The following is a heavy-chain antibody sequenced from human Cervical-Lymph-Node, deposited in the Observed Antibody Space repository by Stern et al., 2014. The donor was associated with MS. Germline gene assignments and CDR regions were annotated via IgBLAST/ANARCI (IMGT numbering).Heavy chain of an antibody. J-gene: IGHJ4*02. CDR2: ISDYNGNT. CDR3: ARDVKRNSIDWYQGY. D-gene: IGHD6-19*01. Sequence: VQLVQSGAEVKKPGASVKVSCKASGYTFTSYGISWVRQAPGQGLEWMGWISDYNGNTNYAQKIQGRVTMTTDTSTSTAYMELRSLRSDDTAVYYCARDVKRNSIDWYQGYWGQGTLVTVSS. V-gene: IGHV1-18*01. CDR1: GYTFTSYG.